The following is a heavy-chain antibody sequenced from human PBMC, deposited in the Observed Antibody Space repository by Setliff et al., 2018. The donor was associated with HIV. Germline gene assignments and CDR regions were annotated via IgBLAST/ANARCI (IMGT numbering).Heavy chain of an antibody. CDR3: TRDRYANGWLYFDY. Sequence: SETLSLTCTVSGGSISSGSHYWSWIRQPVGKGLEWIGRIHTLGGTKYNSSLESRVTMSLDTSRNQFSLKLNSVTAADSAVYFCTRDRYANGWLYFDYWGPGILVTVS. CDR2: IHTLGGT. V-gene: IGHV4-61*02. D-gene: IGHD2-2*01. J-gene: IGHJ4*02. CDR1: GGSISSGSHY.